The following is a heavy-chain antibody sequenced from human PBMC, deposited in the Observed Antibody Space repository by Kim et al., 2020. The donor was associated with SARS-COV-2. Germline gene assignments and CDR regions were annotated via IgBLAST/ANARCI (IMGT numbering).Heavy chain of an antibody. D-gene: IGHD2-21*01. CDR1: GYTLTAFP. V-gene: IGHV7-4-1*02. CDR2: INTNTGNP. CDR3: ARTKWHIEH. J-gene: IGHJ4*02. Sequence: ASVKVSCKASGYTLTAFPMNWVRQAPGQGLEWMGWINTNTGNPTYAQGFTGRFVFSLDTSVSTAYLQISSLRAEDTAVYYCARTKWHIEHWGQGTLVTVS.